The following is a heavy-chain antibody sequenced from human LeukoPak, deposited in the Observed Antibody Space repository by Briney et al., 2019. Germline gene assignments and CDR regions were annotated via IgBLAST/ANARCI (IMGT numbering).Heavy chain of an antibody. CDR1: GYTFTSYG. CDR2: ISDYNGNT. D-gene: IGHD1-26*01. V-gene: IGHV1-18*01. J-gene: IGHJ4*02. CDR3: ARVIIVGATSYYFDY. Sequence: ASVKVSCKASGYTFTSYGISWVRQAPGQGLEWMGWISDYNGNTNYAQKLQGRVTMTTDTSTSTAYMELRSLRSDDTAVYYCARVIIVGATSYYFDYWGQGTLVTVSS.